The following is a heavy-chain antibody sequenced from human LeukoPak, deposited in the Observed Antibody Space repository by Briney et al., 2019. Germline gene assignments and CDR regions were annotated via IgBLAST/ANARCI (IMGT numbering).Heavy chain of an antibody. CDR1: GGSFSGYY. V-gene: IGHV4-34*01. CDR3: ARPDRSLLFRGNWFDP. Sequence: PSEALSLTCAVYGGSFSGYYWSWIRQPPGKGLEWIGEINHSGSTNYNPSLKSRVTISVDTSKNQFSLKLSSVTAADTAVYYCARPDRSLLFRGNWFDPWGQGTLVTVSS. CDR2: INHSGST. D-gene: IGHD2-21*01. J-gene: IGHJ5*02.